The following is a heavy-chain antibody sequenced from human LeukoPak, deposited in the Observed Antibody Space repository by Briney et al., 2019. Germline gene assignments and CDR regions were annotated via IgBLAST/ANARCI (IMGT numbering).Heavy chain of an antibody. CDR1: GGSISRYY. J-gene: IGHJ4*02. CDR2: IDDSGNT. Sequence: PSETLSLTCTVSGGSISRYYWSWIRRPPGKGLEWIGYIDDSGNTNYNPSLKSQVTISVDKSKNQFSLKLSFVTAADTAMYYCHAGDTYYYDSSGSRDYWGQGTLVTVSS. CDR3: HAGDTYYYDSSGSRDY. V-gene: IGHV4-59*01. D-gene: IGHD3-22*01.